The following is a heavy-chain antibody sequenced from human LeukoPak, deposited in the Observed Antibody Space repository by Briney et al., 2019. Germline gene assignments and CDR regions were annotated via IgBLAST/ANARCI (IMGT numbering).Heavy chain of an antibody. CDR3: ARGLTTEYSSSSLDFDY. Sequence: GASVKVSCKASGYTFTSYDINWVRQATGQGLEWMGWMNPNSGNTSYAQKFQGRVTMTRNTSISTAYMELSSLRSEDTAVYYCARGLTTEYSSSSLDFDYWGQGTLVTVSS. V-gene: IGHV1-8*01. J-gene: IGHJ4*02. CDR2: MNPNSGNT. D-gene: IGHD6-6*01. CDR1: GYTFTSYD.